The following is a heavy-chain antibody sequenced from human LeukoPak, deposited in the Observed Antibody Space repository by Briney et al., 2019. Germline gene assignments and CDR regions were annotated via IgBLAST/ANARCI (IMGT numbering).Heavy chain of an antibody. CDR2: IYYNGNT. V-gene: IGHV4-59*01. CDR1: GASISSSY. CDR3: VRGNYDNRGYSNAFNI. Sequence: SGTLSLTCTVSGASISSSYWSWIRQAPGKRLVWIGYIYYNGNTNSNPSLKSRVTISADTSKNQFSLKLNSVTAADTAVYYCVRGNYDNRGYSNAFNIWGQGAMVTVSS. D-gene: IGHD3-22*01. J-gene: IGHJ3*02.